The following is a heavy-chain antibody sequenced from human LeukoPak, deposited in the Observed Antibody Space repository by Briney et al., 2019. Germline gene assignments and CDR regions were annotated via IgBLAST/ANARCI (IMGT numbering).Heavy chain of an antibody. J-gene: IGHJ5*02. D-gene: IGHD3-22*01. CDR1: GGSISSYY. CDR2: IYHSGST. Sequence: SETLSLTCTVSGGSISSYYWSWIRQPPGKGLEWIGYIYHSGSTYYNPSLKSRVTISVDRSKNQFSLKLSSVTAADTAVYYCARGPSGDSSGYYFSGWFDPWGQGTLVTVSS. V-gene: IGHV4-59*12. CDR3: ARGPSGDSSGYYFSGWFDP.